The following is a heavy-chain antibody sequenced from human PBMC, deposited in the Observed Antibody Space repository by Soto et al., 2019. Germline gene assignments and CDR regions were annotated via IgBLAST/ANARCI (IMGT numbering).Heavy chain of an antibody. D-gene: IGHD3-10*01. Sequence: PSETLSLTCAVYGWSFSGYYWILIRQPPGKGLEWIGEINHSGSTNYNPSLKSRVTISVDTSKNQFSLKLSSVTAADTAVYYCAGLIWFGELLSYSYYYYGMDVWGQGTTVTVSS. V-gene: IGHV4-34*01. CDR1: GWSFSGYY. CDR2: INHSGST. CDR3: AGLIWFGELLSYSYYYYGMDV. J-gene: IGHJ6*02.